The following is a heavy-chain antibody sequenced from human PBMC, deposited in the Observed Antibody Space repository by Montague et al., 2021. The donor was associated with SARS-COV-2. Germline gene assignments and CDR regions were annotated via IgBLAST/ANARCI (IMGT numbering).Heavy chain of an antibody. Sequence: SETLSLTCSVSGGSISGYYWSWIRQPPGKGLGWIGYIYYSGGTNYNPSLKSRVTTSVDTSKNQFSLELSSVTAADTAMYYCARVGTRLNDYDGSGYFDYWGQGALVIVSS. CDR1: GGSISGYY. V-gene: IGHV4-59*01. CDR2: IYYSGGT. D-gene: IGHD3-22*01. J-gene: IGHJ4*02. CDR3: ARVGTRLNDYDGSGYFDY.